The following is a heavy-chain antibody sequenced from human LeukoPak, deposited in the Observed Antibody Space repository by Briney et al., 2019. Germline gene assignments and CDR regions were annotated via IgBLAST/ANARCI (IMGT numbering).Heavy chain of an antibody. V-gene: IGHV4-34*01. J-gene: IGHJ4*02. CDR1: GASFSDNY. CDR2: INNSGST. Sequence: SETLSLTCAVYGASFSDNYWSWIRQFPETGREWIGEINNSGSTSYNPSLNSRVIMSVDVSKNQFSLRLSSVTAADTAVYYCARGGYGPRLGNWGQGTLVTVSS. CDR3: ARGGYGPRLGN. D-gene: IGHD3-16*01.